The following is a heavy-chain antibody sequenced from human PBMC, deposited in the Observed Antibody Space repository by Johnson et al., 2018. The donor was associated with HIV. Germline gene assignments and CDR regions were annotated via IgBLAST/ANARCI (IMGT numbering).Heavy chain of an antibody. CDR2: IWNDGSNK. CDR1: GSLFSSYA. D-gene: IGHD6-19*01. J-gene: IGHJ3*02. CDR3: ARDAGQWLDDAFDI. Sequence: QEQLVESGGGVVRPGTSLRLSCAASGSLFSSYAMHWVRQAPGKGLEWVTLIWNDGSNKYYTDSVKGRFTISRENAKNSLYLQMNSLRAEDTAVYYCARDAGQWLDDAFDIWGQGTMVTVSS. V-gene: IGHV3-33*01.